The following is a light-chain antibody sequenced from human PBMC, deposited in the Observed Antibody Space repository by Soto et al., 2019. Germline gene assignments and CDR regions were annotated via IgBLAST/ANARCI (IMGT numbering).Light chain of an antibody. Sequence: QSVLTQPRSVSGSPGQSVTISCTGTSSVVGNYIYVSWYQQHPGKAPKPMIYDVSKRPSGVPDRFSGSKSGNTASLTISGLQAEDEADYYCCSYAGSYTGVLGTGTKVTVL. CDR2: DVS. V-gene: IGLV2-11*01. CDR1: SSVVGNYIY. J-gene: IGLJ1*01. CDR3: CSYAGSYTGV.